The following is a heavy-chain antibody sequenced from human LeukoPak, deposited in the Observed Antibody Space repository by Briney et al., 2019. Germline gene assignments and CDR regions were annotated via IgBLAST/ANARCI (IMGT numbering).Heavy chain of an antibody. Sequence: SETLSLTCAVYGGSFSGYYWSWIRQPPGKGLEWIGSIYYSGSTYYNPSLKSRVTISVDTSKNQFSLKLSSVTAADTAVYYCARPRGPYGSGSWSYWGQGTLVTVSS. J-gene: IGHJ4*02. CDR1: GGSFSGYY. D-gene: IGHD3-10*01. V-gene: IGHV4-34*01. CDR2: IYYSGST. CDR3: ARPRGPYGSGSWSY.